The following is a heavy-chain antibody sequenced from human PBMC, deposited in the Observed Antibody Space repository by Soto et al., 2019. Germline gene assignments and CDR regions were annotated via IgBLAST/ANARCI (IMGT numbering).Heavy chain of an antibody. CDR3: AKEGASSWYFFDY. Sequence: EVQLLESGENLVQPGGSLRLSCAASGFTFSSYAMNWVRQPPGKGLEWVSTISGSGGGAYYADSVKGRFTISRDNSTNTLYLQMNSLRAEDTAIYYCAKEGASSWYFFDYWGQGTLVTVSS. J-gene: IGHJ4*02. CDR1: GFTFSSYA. V-gene: IGHV3-23*01. D-gene: IGHD6-13*01. CDR2: ISGSGGGA.